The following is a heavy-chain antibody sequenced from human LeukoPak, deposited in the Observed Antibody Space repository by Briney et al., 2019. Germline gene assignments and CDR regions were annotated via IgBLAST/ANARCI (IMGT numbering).Heavy chain of an antibody. V-gene: IGHV3-30-3*01. J-gene: IGHJ6*02. Sequence: PGGSLRLSCAASGFTFSSFAVHWVRQAPGKGLEWVELISYDGNNNYYADSVRGRFTISRDNSKNTVNLQVNSLRPEDTAVYYCAREQLYSGYYGLDVWGQGTTLTVSS. CDR3: AREQLYSGYYGLDV. CDR2: ISYDGNNN. CDR1: GFTFSSFA. D-gene: IGHD2-21*01.